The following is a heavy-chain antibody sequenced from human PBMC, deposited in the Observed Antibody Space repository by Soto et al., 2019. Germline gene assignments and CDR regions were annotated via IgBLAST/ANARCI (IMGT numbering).Heavy chain of an antibody. J-gene: IGHJ6*02. D-gene: IGHD1-26*01. CDR2: ISAYNGNT. V-gene: IGHV1-18*01. CDR3: ARVGPTSADYYYGMDV. Sequence: QVQLVQSGAEVRRPGASVKVSCKASGYTFSNDGINWVRQAPGQGLEWMGWISAYNGNTEYAQNFQGRVTMTTDTSTSTAYMDPRCLRSDDTAVYSCARVGPTSADYYYGMDVWGLGTTVTVSS. CDR1: GYTFSNDG.